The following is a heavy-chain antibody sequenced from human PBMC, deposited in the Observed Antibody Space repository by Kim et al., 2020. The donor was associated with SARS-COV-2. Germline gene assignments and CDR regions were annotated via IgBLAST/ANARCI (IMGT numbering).Heavy chain of an antibody. V-gene: IGHV3-21*01. J-gene: IGHJ6*02. CDR2: ISSNSSNI. CDR3: ARDRRAYSSSSYHDYYYYGMDD. D-gene: IGHD6-13*01. Sequence: GGSLRLSCAASGFTFSSYSMNWVRQAPGKGLEWVASISSNSSNIYYADSVKGRFTISRDNAKNSLYLQMNSLRAEDTAVYYCARDRRAYSSSSYHDYYYYGMDDWGQGTTVTVSS. CDR1: GFTFSSYS.